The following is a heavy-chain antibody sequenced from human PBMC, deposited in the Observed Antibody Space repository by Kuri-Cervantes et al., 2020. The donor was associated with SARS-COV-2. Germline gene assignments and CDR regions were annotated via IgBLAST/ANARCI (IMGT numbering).Heavy chain of an antibody. J-gene: IGHJ6*03. CDR3: AREGPIYYYYYYMDV. CDR2: IYTSGST. V-gene: IGHV4-39*07. CDR1: GGSISSSSYY. Sequence: SETLSLTCTVSGGSISSSSYYWGWIRQPPGKGLEWIGRIYTSGSTNYNPSLKSRVTMSVDTSKNQFSLKLSSVTAADTAVYYCAREGPIYYYYYYMDVWGKGTTVTVSS.